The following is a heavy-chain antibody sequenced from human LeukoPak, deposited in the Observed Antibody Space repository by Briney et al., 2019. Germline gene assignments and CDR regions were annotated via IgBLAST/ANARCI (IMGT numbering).Heavy chain of an antibody. CDR3: ARSGNGGSYYGGYYYMDV. J-gene: IGHJ6*03. V-gene: IGHV1-69*01. CDR2: VIPIFGIA. D-gene: IGHD1-26*01. Sequence: PVKVSSTASGVTFTSSVISWMRQAPGQGLEWVGGVIPIFGIANSTQKSQRRVTITADESTSTAYMELSSLRSEDTAVYYCARSGNGGSYYGGYYYMDVWGKGTTVTVSS. CDR1: GVTFTSSV.